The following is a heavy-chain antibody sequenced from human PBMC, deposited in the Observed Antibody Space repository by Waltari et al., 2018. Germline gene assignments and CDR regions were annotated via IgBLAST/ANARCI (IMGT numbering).Heavy chain of an antibody. CDR1: GFTFSSYS. CDR3: ARDMGATTRSFDY. CDR2: ISSSSSTI. J-gene: IGHJ4*02. V-gene: IGHV3-48*01. D-gene: IGHD5-12*01. Sequence: EVQLVESGGGLVQPGGSLRLSCAASGFTFSSYSMNWVRQAPGKGLEWVSSISSSSSTIYDADSVKGPFTISRDNAKNSLYLQLNILRAEDTAVYDCARDMGATTRSFDYWGQGTLVTVSS.